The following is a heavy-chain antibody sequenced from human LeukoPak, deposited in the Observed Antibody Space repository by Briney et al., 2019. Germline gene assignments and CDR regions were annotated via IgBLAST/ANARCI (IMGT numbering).Heavy chain of an antibody. V-gene: IGHV3-21*01. CDR3: ARERGWGDYYGSGTFMRDY. CDR2: ISSSSSYI. Sequence: GGSLRLSCAASGFTFSSYSMNWVRQAPGKGLEWVSSISSSSSYIYYADSVKGRFTISRDNAKNSLYLQMNSLIAEDTAVYYGARERGWGDYYGSGTFMRDYWGQGTLVTVSS. J-gene: IGHJ4*02. CDR1: GFTFSSYS. D-gene: IGHD3-10*01.